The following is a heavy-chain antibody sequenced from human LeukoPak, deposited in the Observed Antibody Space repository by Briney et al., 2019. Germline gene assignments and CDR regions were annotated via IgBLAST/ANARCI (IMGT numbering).Heavy chain of an antibody. CDR1: GGSISSSSYY. V-gene: IGHV4-39*02. Sequence: PSETLSLTCTVSGGSISSSSYYWGWIRQPPGKGLEWIGSMYYSGSTYYNPSLKSRVTISVDTSNNHFSLKLSPVTAADTAVYYCARGPFYYDRGGAFDYWGQGTLVTVSS. D-gene: IGHD3-22*01. J-gene: IGHJ4*02. CDR2: MYYSGST. CDR3: ARGPFYYDRGGAFDY.